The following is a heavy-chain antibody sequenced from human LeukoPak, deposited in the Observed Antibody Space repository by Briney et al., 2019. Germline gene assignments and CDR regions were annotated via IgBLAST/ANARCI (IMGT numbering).Heavy chain of an antibody. CDR3: ARVGYSGYDYDY. D-gene: IGHD5-12*01. CDR2: ISGSGDST. V-gene: IGHV3-23*01. CDR1: GITFNKAW. J-gene: IGHJ4*02. Sequence: GGSLRLSCAASGITFNKAWMSWVRQAPGKGLEWVSVISGSGDSTYYADSVEGRCTISRDNSKDALYLQMNSLRAEDTAVYYCARVGYSGYDYDYWGQGTLVTVSS.